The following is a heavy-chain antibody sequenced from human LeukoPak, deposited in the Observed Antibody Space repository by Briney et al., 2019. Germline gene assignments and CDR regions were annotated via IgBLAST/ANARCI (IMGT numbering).Heavy chain of an antibody. CDR1: GFTFSSNS. CDR3: ATKVAGTSHFSD. V-gene: IGHV3-48*04. Sequence: GGSLRLSCAAFGFTFSSNSMNWVRQAPGKGLEWVSYISSSSSTIYYADSVKGRFTISRDNAENSLYLQMNSLRAEDTAVYYCATKVAGTSHFSDWGQGTLVTVSS. CDR2: ISSSSSTI. J-gene: IGHJ4*02. D-gene: IGHD6-19*01.